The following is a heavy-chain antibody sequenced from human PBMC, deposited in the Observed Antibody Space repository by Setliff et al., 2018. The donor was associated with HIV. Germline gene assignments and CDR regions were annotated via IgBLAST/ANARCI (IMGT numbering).Heavy chain of an antibody. J-gene: IGHJ4*02. Sequence: PSETLSLTCTVSGASISSHYLSWIRQPPGKGLEWIGYVSYSGSTNYNPSLKSRVTISPDTSKNQFSLKLQSVTAADTAVYYCARGRMFGEFDFDYWGQGTLVTVSS. CDR1: GASISSHY. D-gene: IGHD3-10*02. V-gene: IGHV4-59*11. CDR2: VSYSGST. CDR3: ARGRMFGEFDFDY.